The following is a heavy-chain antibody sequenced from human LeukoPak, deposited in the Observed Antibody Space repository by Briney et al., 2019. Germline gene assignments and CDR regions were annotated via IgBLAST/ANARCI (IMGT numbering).Heavy chain of an antibody. CDR2: IRSKAYGGTT. V-gene: IGHV3-49*04. CDR3: ARRVRTRDCSYTTCYTAFSLDY. CDR1: GFTFCDYA. D-gene: IGHD2-2*02. Sequence: GGSLRLSCTTSGFTFCDYAMDWVRQAPGKGLEWVGFIRSKAYGGTTDYAASVKGRFTVSRDDSKSIAYLQINSLKTEDTAVYYCARRVRTRDCSYTTCYTAFSLDYWGQGTLVTVSS. J-gene: IGHJ4*02.